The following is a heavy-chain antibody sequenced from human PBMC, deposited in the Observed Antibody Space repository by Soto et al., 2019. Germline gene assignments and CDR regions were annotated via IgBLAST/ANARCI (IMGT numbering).Heavy chain of an antibody. CDR2: ISGSGGST. J-gene: IGHJ4*02. Sequence: GGFLRDRWSASWVTFVDLGISRILQKPGKGLEWVSAISGSGGSTYYADSVKGRFTISRDNSKNTLYLQMNSLRAEDTAVYYCAKSAYSGNSYFDYWGQGTLVTVSS. CDR1: WVTFVDLG. CDR3: AKSAYSGNSYFDY. D-gene: IGHD2-21*01. V-gene: IGHV3-23*01.